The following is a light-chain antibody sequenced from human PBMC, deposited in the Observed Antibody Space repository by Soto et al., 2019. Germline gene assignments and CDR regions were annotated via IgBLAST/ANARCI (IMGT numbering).Light chain of an antibody. J-gene: IGKJ1*01. Sequence: DIQMTQSPSSLSASVGDSVTISCRASQSIFTYLHWYQQKPGTAPSLLISRASSVQSGVPPRFSGSGSGRDFTLSISSLRPEDIGTYFCQQTYSVPWTFGPGTRVEI. CDR1: QSIFTY. CDR3: QQTYSVPWT. CDR2: RAS. V-gene: IGKV1-39*01.